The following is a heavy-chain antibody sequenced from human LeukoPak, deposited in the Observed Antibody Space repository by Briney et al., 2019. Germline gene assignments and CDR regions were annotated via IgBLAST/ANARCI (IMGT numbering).Heavy chain of an antibody. Sequence: GGSLRLSCAASGFTFNTYRMSWVRQAPGKGLEWVANIKHDGSEENYVDSVKGRFTISRDNAKNSLYLQMSSLRAEDTAVYYCARDPAWGAIDYWGQGTLVTVSS. V-gene: IGHV3-7*01. J-gene: IGHJ4*02. CDR2: IKHDGSEE. CDR3: ARDPAWGAIDY. CDR1: GFTFNTYR. D-gene: IGHD7-27*01.